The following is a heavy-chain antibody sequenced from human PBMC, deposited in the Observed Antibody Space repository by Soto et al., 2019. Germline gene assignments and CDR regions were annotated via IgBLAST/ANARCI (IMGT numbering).Heavy chain of an antibody. CDR1: GGSISSYY. D-gene: IGHD3-16*02. J-gene: IGHJ3*01. CDR2: IDYSGST. Sequence: QVQLQESGPGLVKPSETLSLTCTVSGGSISSYYWSWIRQPPGKGLEWIWYIDYSGSTNYNPSLKSRVTISVCTRPSPCSLRLSSVTAADTAVYYWAHIWGSYRSLRNDACDLWGQGTMVTVSS. V-gene: IGHV4-59*01. CDR3: AHIWGSYRSLRNDACDL.